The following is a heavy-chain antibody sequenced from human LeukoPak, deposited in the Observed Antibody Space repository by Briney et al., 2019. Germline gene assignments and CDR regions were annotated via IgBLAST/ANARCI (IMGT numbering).Heavy chain of an antibody. CDR3: ATGREAYYYYYYMDV. J-gene: IGHJ6*03. CDR2: IYYSGST. Sequence: SETLSLTCTVSGGSINSYYWSWIRQPPGKGLEWIGSIYYSGSTNYNPSLKSRVTISVDTSKNQFSLKLSSVTAADTAVYYCATGREAYYYYYYMDVWGKGTTVTVSS. V-gene: IGHV4-59*01. CDR1: GGSINSYY.